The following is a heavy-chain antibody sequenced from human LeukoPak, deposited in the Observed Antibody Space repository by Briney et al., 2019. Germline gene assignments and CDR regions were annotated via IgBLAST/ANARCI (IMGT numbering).Heavy chain of an antibody. CDR2: ISGSGGST. CDR3: AKDYSSSSRRIRKYYFDY. CDR1: GFTFSSYA. D-gene: IGHD6-13*01. V-gene: IGHV3-23*01. J-gene: IGHJ4*02. Sequence: GGSLRLSCAASGFTFSSYAMSWVRQAPGKGLEWVSAISGSGGSTYYADSVKGRFTISRDNSKNTLYLQMNSLRAEDTAVYYCAKDYSSSSRRIRKYYFDYWGQGTLVTVSS.